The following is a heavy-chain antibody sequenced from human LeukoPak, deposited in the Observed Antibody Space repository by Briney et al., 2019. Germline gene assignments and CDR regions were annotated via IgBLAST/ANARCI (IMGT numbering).Heavy chain of an antibody. CDR2: IHYSGST. CDR3: AREGSDILTGYYYPFDY. Sequence: SETLSLTCTVSGDSISSSGYYWGWIRQPPGKGLEWIGTIHYSGSTYYNPSLKSRVTISVDTSKNQFSLKLSSVTAADTAVYYCAREGSDILTGYYYPFDYWAREPWSPSPQ. V-gene: IGHV4-39*07. J-gene: IGHJ4*02. D-gene: IGHD3-9*01. CDR1: GDSISSSGYY.